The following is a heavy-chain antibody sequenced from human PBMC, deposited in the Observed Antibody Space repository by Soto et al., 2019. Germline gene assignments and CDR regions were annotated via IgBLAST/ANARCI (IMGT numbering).Heavy chain of an antibody. V-gene: IGHV4-39*01. D-gene: IGHD3-10*01. Sequence: SETLSLTCTVSGGSISSSSYYWGWIRQPPGKGLEWIGSIYYSGSTYYNPSLKSRVTISVDTSKNQFSLKLSSVTAADTAVYYCARLLPPKWFGELSEFDPWGQGTLVTVSS. CDR1: GGSISSSSYY. J-gene: IGHJ5*02. CDR2: IYYSGST. CDR3: ARLLPPKWFGELSEFDP.